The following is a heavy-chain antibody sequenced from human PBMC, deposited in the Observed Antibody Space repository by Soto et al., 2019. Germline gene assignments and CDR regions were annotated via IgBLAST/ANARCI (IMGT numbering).Heavy chain of an antibody. V-gene: IGHV4-30-4*01. Sequence: SETLSLTCTVSGGSISSYYWSWIRQPPGKGLEWIGYIYYSGSTYYNPSLKSRLTISVDTSKNQFSLKLSSVTAADTAVYYCASSRYGYTFYDYWGQGTLVTVSS. CDR1: GGSISSYY. D-gene: IGHD5-18*01. CDR2: IYYSGST. CDR3: ASSRYGYTFYDY. J-gene: IGHJ4*02.